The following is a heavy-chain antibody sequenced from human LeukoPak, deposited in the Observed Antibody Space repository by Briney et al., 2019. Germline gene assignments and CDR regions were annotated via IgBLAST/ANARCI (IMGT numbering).Heavy chain of an antibody. D-gene: IGHD6-13*01. J-gene: IGHJ1*01. CDR2: ITSKIDGGTT. Sequence: GGPLRLSGAASGFSFINAWMSWVRQAPGKGLEWVGRITSKIDGGTTDYAATVKGRFTISRDDSKDTLYLQMDSLQTEDTAVYYCSSLRGSSSQYFQHWGQGTLVTVSS. CDR1: GFSFINAW. CDR3: SSLRGSSSQYFQH. V-gene: IGHV3-15*01.